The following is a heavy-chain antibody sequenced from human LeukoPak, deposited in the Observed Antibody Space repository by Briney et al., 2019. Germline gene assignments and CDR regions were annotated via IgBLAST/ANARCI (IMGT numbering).Heavy chain of an antibody. CDR1: GGSISSYY. J-gene: IGHJ3*02. D-gene: IGHD1-14*01. CDR2: IYYSGST. Sequence: SETLSLTCTVSGGSISSYYWSWIRQPPGKGLEWIGYIYYSGSTNYNPSLKSRVTISVDTSKNQFSLKLSSVTAADTAVYYCAREPGFGDAFDIWGQGTMVTVSS. V-gene: IGHV4-59*01. CDR3: AREPGFGDAFDI.